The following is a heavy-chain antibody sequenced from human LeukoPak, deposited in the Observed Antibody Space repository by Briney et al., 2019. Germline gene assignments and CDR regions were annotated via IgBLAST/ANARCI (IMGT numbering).Heavy chain of an antibody. Sequence: GESLRLSCAASGFTFSRYWMHWVRQVPGKGLVWVSRINSEGSSISYADSVKGRFTISRDNAKNTLYLQMNSLRAEDTAVYYCAKGLDRQTTFFDYWGQGTLVTVSS. V-gene: IGHV3-74*01. CDR1: GFTFSRYW. CDR2: INSEGSSI. D-gene: IGHD2/OR15-2a*01. J-gene: IGHJ4*02. CDR3: AKGLDRQTTFFDY.